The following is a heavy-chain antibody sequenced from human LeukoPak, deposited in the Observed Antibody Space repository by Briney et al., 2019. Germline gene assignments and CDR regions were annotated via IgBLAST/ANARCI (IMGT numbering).Heavy chain of an antibody. CDR2: ISYDGSNK. V-gene: IGHV3-30-3*01. CDR1: GFTFSSYA. CDR3: ARAPERDYGDINAFDI. Sequence: GGSLRLSCAASGFTFSSYAMHLVRQAPGKGLEWVAVISYDGSNKYYADSVKGRFTISRDNSKNTLYLQMNSLRAEDTAVYYCARAPERDYGDINAFDIWGQGTMVTVSS. D-gene: IGHD4-17*01. J-gene: IGHJ3*02.